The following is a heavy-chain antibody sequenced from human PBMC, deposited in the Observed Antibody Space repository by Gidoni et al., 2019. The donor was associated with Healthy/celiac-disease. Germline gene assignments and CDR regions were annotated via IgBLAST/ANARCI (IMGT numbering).Heavy chain of an antibody. Sequence: PGQALEWMGIINPSGGSTSYAQKFQGRVTMTRDTSTSTVYMELSSLRSEDTAVYYCAREETFTFGGAIPRGWFDPWGQGTLVTVSS. J-gene: IGHJ5*02. V-gene: IGHV1-46*01. CDR2: INPSGGST. CDR3: AREETFTFGGAIPRGWFDP. D-gene: IGHD3-16*02.